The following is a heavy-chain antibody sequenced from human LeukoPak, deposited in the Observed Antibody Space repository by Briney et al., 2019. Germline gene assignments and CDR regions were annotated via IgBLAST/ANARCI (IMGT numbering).Heavy chain of an antibody. CDR2: INHSGST. V-gene: IGHV4-34*01. D-gene: IGHD3-22*01. CDR3: ARGPIPLYGGYYQYAFDI. Sequence: SETLSLTCAVYGGSFSGYYWSWIRQPPGKGLEWIGEINHSGSTNYNPSLKSRVTISVDTSKNQFSLKLSSVTAADTAVYYCARGPIPLYGGYYQYAFDILGQGTMATVSS. CDR1: GGSFSGYY. J-gene: IGHJ3*02.